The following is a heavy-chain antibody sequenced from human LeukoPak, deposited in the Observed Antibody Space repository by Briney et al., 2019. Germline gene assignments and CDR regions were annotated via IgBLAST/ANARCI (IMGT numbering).Heavy chain of an antibody. CDR1: GYTFTSYA. J-gene: IGHJ4*02. D-gene: IGHD3-10*01. Sequence: GASVKVSCKASGYTFTSYAMHWVRQAPGQRLEWMGWINAGNGNTKYSQKFQGRVTITRDTSASTAYMELSSLRSEDTAVYYCARQTYYSDSGSFQIDYWGQGTLVTVSS. CDR3: ARQTYYSDSGSFQIDY. V-gene: IGHV1-3*01. CDR2: INAGNGNT.